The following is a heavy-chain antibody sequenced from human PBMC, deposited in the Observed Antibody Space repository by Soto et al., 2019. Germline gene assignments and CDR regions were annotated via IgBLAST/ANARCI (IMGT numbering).Heavy chain of an antibody. V-gene: IGHV4-34*01. J-gene: IGHJ6*02. CDR1: GGSFSGYY. CDR2: INHSGST. Sequence: SETLSLTCAVYGGSFSGYYWSWIRQPPGKGLEWIGEINHSGSTNYNPSLKSRVTISVDTSKNQFSLKLSSVTAADTAVYYCARFQGGYSYYYYYYGMDVWGQGTAVTVSS. D-gene: IGHD3-22*01. CDR3: ARFQGGYSYYYYYYGMDV.